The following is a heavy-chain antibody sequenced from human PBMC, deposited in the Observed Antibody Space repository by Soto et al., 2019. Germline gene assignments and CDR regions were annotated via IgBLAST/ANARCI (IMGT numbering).Heavy chain of an antibody. D-gene: IGHD3-22*01. Sequence: ETLSLTCSVYGVSFSGYYWSWIRQPPGKGLEWIGEINHSGSTNYNPSLKSRVTISVDTSKNQFSLKLSSVTAADTAVYYCARVSSYYYDSSGYYFAYWGQGTMVTVSS. V-gene: IGHV4-34*01. CDR1: GVSFSGYY. J-gene: IGHJ4*02. CDR2: INHSGST. CDR3: ARVSSYYYDSSGYYFAY.